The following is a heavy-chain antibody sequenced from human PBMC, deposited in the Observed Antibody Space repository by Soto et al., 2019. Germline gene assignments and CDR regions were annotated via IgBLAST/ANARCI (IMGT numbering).Heavy chain of an antibody. CDR2: MNPNSGNT. D-gene: IGHD3-3*01. J-gene: IGHJ5*02. Sequence: QVQLVQSGAEVKKPGASVKVSCKASGYTFTSYDINWVRQATGQGLEWMGWMNPNSGNTGYAQKFQGRVTMTRNTSISTAYMELSSLRSEHTAVYYCARLLEWSRSLDPWCQGTLVTVSS. V-gene: IGHV1-8*01. CDR3: ARLLEWSRSLDP. CDR1: GYTFTSYD.